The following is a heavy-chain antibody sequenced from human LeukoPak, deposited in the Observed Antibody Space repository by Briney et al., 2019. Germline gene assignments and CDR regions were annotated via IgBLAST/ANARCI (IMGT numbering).Heavy chain of an antibody. CDR2: IKQDGSDN. CDR1: GFTFNKYW. CDR3: GGSGGSAYNWFDP. J-gene: IGHJ5*02. D-gene: IGHD2-15*01. V-gene: IGHV3-7*01. Sequence: PGGSLRLSCVGSGFTFNKYWMSWVRQAPGKGLEWVANIKQDGSDNYYVDSVKGRFTISRDNAKNSLYLQMNSLRAEDAAVYYCGGSGGSAYNWFDPWGQGTLVTVSS.